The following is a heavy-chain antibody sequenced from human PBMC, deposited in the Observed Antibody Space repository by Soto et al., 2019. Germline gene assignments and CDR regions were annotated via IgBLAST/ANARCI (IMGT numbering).Heavy chain of an antibody. CDR3: TMSTNYCSGGSCYSGYDY. J-gene: IGHJ4*02. Sequence: GGSLRLSCTASGFTFGDYAMSWFRQAPGKGLEWVGFIRSKAYGGTTEYAASVKGRFTISRDDSKSIAYLQMNSLKTEDTAVYYCTMSTNYCSGGSCYSGYDYWGQGTLVTISS. V-gene: IGHV3-49*03. CDR1: GFTFGDYA. CDR2: IRSKAYGGTT. D-gene: IGHD2-15*01.